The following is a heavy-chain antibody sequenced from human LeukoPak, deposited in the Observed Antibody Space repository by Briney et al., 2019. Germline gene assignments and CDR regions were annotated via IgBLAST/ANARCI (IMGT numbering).Heavy chain of an antibody. Sequence: GGSLRLSCAASGFTFSSYWMHWVRQAPGKGLLWVSRINIDGSSTTYADSVKGRFTISRDSAKNTLFLQMNSLRAEDTAVYYCAGECLHCSSASFDYWGQGTLVTVSS. CDR2: INIDGSST. J-gene: IGHJ4*02. CDR1: GFTFSSYW. CDR3: AGECLHCSSASFDY. D-gene: IGHD2-2*01. V-gene: IGHV3-74*01.